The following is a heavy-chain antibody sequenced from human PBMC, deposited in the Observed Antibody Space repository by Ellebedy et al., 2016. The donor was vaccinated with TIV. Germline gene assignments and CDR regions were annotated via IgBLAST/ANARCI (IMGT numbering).Heavy chain of an antibody. D-gene: IGHD3-10*01. J-gene: IGHJ4*02. Sequence: MPSETLSLTCTVSGVSVNSANYYWTWIRQPPGKGLEWIGYFYSSGSTDYKPSLKSRVAISVDTSKNQFSLTLCSVTAADTAVYFCSGAYGRATPKYWGQGTLVTVSS. CDR2: FYSSGST. V-gene: IGHV4-61*01. CDR3: SGAYGRATPKY. CDR1: GVSVNSANYY.